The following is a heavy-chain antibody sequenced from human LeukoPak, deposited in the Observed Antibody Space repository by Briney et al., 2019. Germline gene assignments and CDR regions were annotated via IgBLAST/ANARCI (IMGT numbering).Heavy chain of an antibody. J-gene: IGHJ6*03. D-gene: IGHD4-17*01. CDR1: GYTFTSYY. Sequence: GASVKVSCKASGYTFTSYYMHWVRQAPGQGLEWMGIINPSGGSTSYAQKFQGRVTMTRDMSTSTVYMELSSLRTEDTASYYCAKELQDYGDYGAYYMDVWGKGTTVTVSS. CDR2: INPSGGST. V-gene: IGHV1-46*01. CDR3: AKELQDYGDYGAYYMDV.